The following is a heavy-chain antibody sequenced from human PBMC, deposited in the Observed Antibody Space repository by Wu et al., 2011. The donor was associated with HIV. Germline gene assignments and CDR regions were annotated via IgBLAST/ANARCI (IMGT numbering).Heavy chain of an antibody. V-gene: IGHV1-2*02. CDR3: ARDPGIAPTGMFG. J-gene: IGHJ4*02. D-gene: IGHD6-13*01. CDR2: IDPNSGGT. Sequence: QVQLVQSGAEVKKPGASVKVSCKASGYTFTDYYMHWVRQAPGQGLEWMGWIDPNSGGTNYAQKFQGRLTMTRDTSINTAYMDLSSLTSDDTAVYYCARDPGIAPTGMFGWGQGTLVTVSS. CDR1: GYTFTDYY.